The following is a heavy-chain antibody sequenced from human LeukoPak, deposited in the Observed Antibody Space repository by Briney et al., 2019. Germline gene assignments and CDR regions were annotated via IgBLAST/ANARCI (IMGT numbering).Heavy chain of an antibody. CDR1: GYTFTSYG. V-gene: IGHV1-18*01. Sequence: GASVKVSCKASGYTFTSYGISWVRQAPGQGLEWMGWISAYNGITNYAQKLQGRVTMTTDTSTSTAYMELRSLRSDDTAVYYCARVRVGARGYYYYGTDVWGQGTTVTVSS. J-gene: IGHJ6*02. CDR2: ISAYNGIT. CDR3: ARVRVGARGYYYYGTDV. D-gene: IGHD1-26*01.